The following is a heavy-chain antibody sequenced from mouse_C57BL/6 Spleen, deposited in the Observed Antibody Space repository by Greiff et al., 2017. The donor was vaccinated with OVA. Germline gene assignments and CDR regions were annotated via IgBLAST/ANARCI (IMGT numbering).Heavy chain of an antibody. CDR1: GYTFTSYW. CDR3: ARYDYDGDPFFDY. J-gene: IGHJ2*01. V-gene: IGHV1-55*01. Sequence: QVQLKQPGAELVKPGASVKMSCKASGYTFTSYWITWVKQRPGQGLEWIGDIYPGSGSTNYNEKFKSKATLTVDTSSSTAYMQLSSLTSEDSAVYYCARYDYDGDPFFDYWGQGTTLTVSS. D-gene: IGHD2-4*01. CDR2: IYPGSGST.